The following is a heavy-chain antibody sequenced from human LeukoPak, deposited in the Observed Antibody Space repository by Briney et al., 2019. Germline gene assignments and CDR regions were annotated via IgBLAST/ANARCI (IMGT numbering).Heavy chain of an antibody. CDR2: IYPGDSDT. V-gene: IGHV5-51*01. Sequence: LGESLKISCKGSGYSFTSYWIGWVRQMPGKGLEWMGIIYPGDSDTRYSPSFQGQVTISADKSISTAYLQWSSLKASDTAMYYCARFKQGVLWFGETQNWFDPWGQGTLVTVSS. J-gene: IGHJ5*02. CDR3: ARFKQGVLWFGETQNWFDP. CDR1: GYSFTSYW. D-gene: IGHD3-10*01.